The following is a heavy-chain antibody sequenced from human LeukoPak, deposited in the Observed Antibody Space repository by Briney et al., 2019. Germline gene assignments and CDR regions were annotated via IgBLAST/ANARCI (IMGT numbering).Heavy chain of an antibody. D-gene: IGHD2-2*01. CDR2: IYTSETT. J-gene: IGHJ4*02. CDR3: ARHRSPSSLSFFDI. Sequence: SETLSLTCTVSGASISSYYWSWIRQTPGKGLEWIGYIYTSETTNFNPALRSRVTVSIDTSKNQVSLRLSSVTAADTALYYCARHRSPSSLSFFDIWGQGMLVIVSS. V-gene: IGHV4-4*09. CDR1: GASISSYY.